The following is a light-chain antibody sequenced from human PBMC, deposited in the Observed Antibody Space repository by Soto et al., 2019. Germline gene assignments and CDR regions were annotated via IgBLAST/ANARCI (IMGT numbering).Light chain of an antibody. CDR1: QGIRNY. J-gene: IGKJ3*01. V-gene: IGKV1-27*01. CDR3: QKYSSVPV. CDR2: AAP. Sequence: DIPMTQSPTSLSASVGDRVTITCRTSQGIRNYVAWYQQIPGKAPKLLIYAAPTLQSGVPSRFSGSGSGTDFTLTINGLQPEDVATYSCQKYSSVPVFGPGTKVEIK.